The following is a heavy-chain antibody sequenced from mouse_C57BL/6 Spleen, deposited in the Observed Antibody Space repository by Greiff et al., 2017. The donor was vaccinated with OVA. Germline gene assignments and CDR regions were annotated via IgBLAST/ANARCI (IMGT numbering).Heavy chain of an antibody. CDR2: ISSGGSYT. Sequence: EVKLVESGGDLVKPGGSLKLSCAASGFTFSSYGMSWVRQTPDKRLEWVATISSGGSYTYYPDSVKGRFTISRDNAKNTLYLQMSSLKSEDTAMDYCARDDYDGDWFAYWGQGTLVTVSA. D-gene: IGHD2-4*01. CDR1: GFTFSSYG. CDR3: ARDDYDGDWFAY. V-gene: IGHV5-6*01. J-gene: IGHJ3*01.